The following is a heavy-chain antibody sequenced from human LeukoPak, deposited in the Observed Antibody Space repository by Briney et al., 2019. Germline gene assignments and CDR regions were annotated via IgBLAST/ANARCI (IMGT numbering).Heavy chain of an antibody. CDR1: GGTFSSYA. J-gene: IGHJ4*02. Sequence: SVKVSCKASGGTFSSYAISWVRQAPGQGLEWMGRIIPIFGIANYAQKFQGRVTITADKSTSTAYMELSSLRSEDTAVYYCALTYYDSSGHLDYWGQGALVSVSS. CDR2: IIPIFGIA. V-gene: IGHV1-69*04. D-gene: IGHD3-22*01. CDR3: ALTYYDSSGHLDY.